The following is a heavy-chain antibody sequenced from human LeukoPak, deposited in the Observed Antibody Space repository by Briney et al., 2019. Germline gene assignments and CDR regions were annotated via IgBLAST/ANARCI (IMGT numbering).Heavy chain of an antibody. V-gene: IGHV4-39*01. CDR1: GGSISSSSYY. J-gene: IGHJ5*02. Sequence: SETLSLTSTVSGGSISSSSYYWGWIRQPPGKGLEWIGSIYYSGSTYYNPSLKSRVTISVDTSKNQFSLKLSSVTAADTAVYYCARSYGSGSYENWFDPWGQGTLVTVSS. CDR2: IYYSGST. D-gene: IGHD3-10*01. CDR3: ARSYGSGSYENWFDP.